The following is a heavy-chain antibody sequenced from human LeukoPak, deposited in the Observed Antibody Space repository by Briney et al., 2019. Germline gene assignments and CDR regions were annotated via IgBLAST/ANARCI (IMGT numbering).Heavy chain of an antibody. CDR1: GFTFSSYA. Sequence: PGGSLRLSCAASGFTFSSYAMSWVRRAPGKGLEWVSAISGSGGSTYYADSVKGRFTISRDNSKNTLYLQMNSLRAEDTAVYYCAKGEGYSYGYGFDYWGQGTLVTVSS. J-gene: IGHJ4*02. V-gene: IGHV3-23*01. CDR2: ISGSGGST. CDR3: AKGEGYSYGYGFDY. D-gene: IGHD5-18*01.